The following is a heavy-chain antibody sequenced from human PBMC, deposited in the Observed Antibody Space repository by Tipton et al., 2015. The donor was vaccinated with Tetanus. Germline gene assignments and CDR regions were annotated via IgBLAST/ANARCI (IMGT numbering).Heavy chain of an antibody. J-gene: IGHJ4*02. V-gene: IGHV3-21*01. CDR3: ARGPRLLLYYFDS. CDR1: GFTFTDYS. CDR2: LGTTSGYI. Sequence: SLRLSCAASGFTFTDYSLIWVRQAPEKGLEWVSSLGTTSGYIFYADSVKGRFTISRDDAKNSLFLQMNSLRAEDTAVYYCARGPRLLLYYFDSWGQGTLVTVSS. D-gene: IGHD5-12*01.